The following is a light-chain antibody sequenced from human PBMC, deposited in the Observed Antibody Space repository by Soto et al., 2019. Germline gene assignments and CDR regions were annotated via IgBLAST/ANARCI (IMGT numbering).Light chain of an antibody. Sequence: QSVLTQPASVSGSRGQSITISCTGTSSDVGAYDFVSWYQHYPGKAPKLVTFDVTHRPPGISDRFSGSKSANTASLTISGLQAEDEAFYYCTSYTTRSTLVFGGGTKLTVL. J-gene: IGLJ2*01. CDR1: SSDVGAYDF. V-gene: IGLV2-14*01. CDR3: TSYTTRSTLV. CDR2: DVT.